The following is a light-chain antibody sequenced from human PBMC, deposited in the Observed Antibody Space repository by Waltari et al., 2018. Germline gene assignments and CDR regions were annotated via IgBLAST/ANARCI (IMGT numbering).Light chain of an antibody. CDR2: DAS. J-gene: IGKJ2*01. Sequence: EIVFTQSPATLSLSPGEGATLACRVSHCVGRSLAWIQQKPGQAPRLVIYDASFRATGIPARFSGSGSGTDFTLTISSLEAEDFAIYYCQQRSVWPPTFGRGTKLEIK. CDR3: QQRSVWPPT. CDR1: HCVGRS. V-gene: IGKV3-11*01.